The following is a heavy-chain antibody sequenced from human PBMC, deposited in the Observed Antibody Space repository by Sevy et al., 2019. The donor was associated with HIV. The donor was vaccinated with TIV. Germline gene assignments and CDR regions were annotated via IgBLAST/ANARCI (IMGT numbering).Heavy chain of an antibody. CDR2: ISYDGSNK. CDR3: AKDLNIPLEWLLQPRGYFDY. J-gene: IGHJ4*02. V-gene: IGHV3-30*18. Sequence: GGSLRLSCAASGFTFSSYGMHWVRQAPGKGLEWVAVISYDGSNKYYADSVKGRFTISRDNSKNTLYLQMNSLRAEDTAVYYCAKDLNIPLEWLLQPRGYFDYWGQGTLVTVSS. D-gene: IGHD3-3*01. CDR1: GFTFSSYG.